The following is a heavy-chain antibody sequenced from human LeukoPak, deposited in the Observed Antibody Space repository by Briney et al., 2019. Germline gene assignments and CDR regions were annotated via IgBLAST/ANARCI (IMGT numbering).Heavy chain of an antibody. CDR2: IRSNSYGGTT. J-gene: IGHJ4*02. D-gene: IGHD3-10*01. V-gene: IGHV3-49*04. CDR1: GFTFGDYA. Sequence: GGSLRLSCTASGFTFGDYAMNWVRQAPGKGLEWVGFIRSNSYGGTTEYAASVKGRFIISRDDSKSIAYLQMNSLKSEDTAVYYCTRYRGYFDYWGQGTLVTVSS. CDR3: TRYRGYFDY.